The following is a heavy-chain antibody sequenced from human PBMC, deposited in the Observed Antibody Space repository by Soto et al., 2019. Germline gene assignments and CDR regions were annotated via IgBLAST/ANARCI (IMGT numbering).Heavy chain of an antibody. CDR2: ISSSSSYI. V-gene: IGHV3-21*01. Sequence: GGSLRLSCAASGFTFSSYSMNWVRQAPGKGLEWVSSISSSSSYIYYADSVKGRFTISRDNAKNSLYLQMNSLRAEDTAVYYCARDAFVVYPVQNDFWGQGTLVTVSS. CDR3: ARDAFVVYPVQNDF. D-gene: IGHD2-21*01. J-gene: IGHJ4*02. CDR1: GFTFSSYS.